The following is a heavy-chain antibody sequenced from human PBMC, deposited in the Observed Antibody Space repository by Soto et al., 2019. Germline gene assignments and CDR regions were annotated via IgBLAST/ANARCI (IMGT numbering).Heavy chain of an antibody. J-gene: IGHJ4*02. CDR3: ARHKAAAGTSTFDY. CDR2: IYYSGST. Sequence: QLQLQESGPGLVKPSETLSLTCTVSGGSISSSSYYWGWIRQPPGKGLEWIGSIYYSGSTYYNPSLKSRVTISVDTSKNQFSLKLSSVTAADTAVYYCARHKAAAGTSTFDYWGQGTLVTVSS. CDR1: GGSISSSSYY. D-gene: IGHD6-13*01. V-gene: IGHV4-39*01.